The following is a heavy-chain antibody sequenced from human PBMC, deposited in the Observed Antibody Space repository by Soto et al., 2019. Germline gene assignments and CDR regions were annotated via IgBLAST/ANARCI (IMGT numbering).Heavy chain of an antibody. Sequence: QVQLQESGPGLVEPSQTLSLTCTVSGVSISRCAYYWSWIRQLPGKVLEWIAYMYYPGSTFYNPAPNSRVRRSVDTSKSQLSLKLRAVTAADTDVYYCATIGGAPLSRTGPLSLYYKYGMDVWSQGTTLIVCS. CDR3: ATIGGAPLSRTGPLSLYYKYGMDV. CDR2: MYYPGST. CDR1: GVSISRCAYY. J-gene: IGHJ6*02. D-gene: IGHD3-16*02. V-gene: IGHV4-31*03.